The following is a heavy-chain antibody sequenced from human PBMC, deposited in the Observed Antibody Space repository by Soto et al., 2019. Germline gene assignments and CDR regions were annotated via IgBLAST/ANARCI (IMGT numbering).Heavy chain of an antibody. CDR2: IHYSGST. V-gene: IGHV4-59*01. Sequence: SETLSLTCIVSGGSINNYYWSWIRQSPGKGLEWIGYIHYSGSTKYNPSLKSRVTMSVDTSRNQFSLNLDFVTAADTAVYFCARDGLHCASMSCPGAWFDPWGQGTLVPVSS. CDR3: ARDGLHCASMSCPGAWFDP. J-gene: IGHJ5*02. D-gene: IGHD2-15*01. CDR1: GGSINNYY.